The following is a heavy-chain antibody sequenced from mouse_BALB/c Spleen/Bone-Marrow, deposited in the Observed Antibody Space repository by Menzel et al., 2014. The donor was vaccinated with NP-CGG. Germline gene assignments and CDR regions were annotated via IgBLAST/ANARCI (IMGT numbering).Heavy chain of an antibody. Sequence: QVQLQHSGPELVKPGASVKMSCKASGYTFTSYYIHWVKQRPGQGLEWIGWIYPGDGSTKYNEKFKGKTTLTADKSSSTAYMLLSSLTSEDSAIYFCARGGGMDYWDQGTSVTVSS. CDR1: GYTFTSYY. J-gene: IGHJ4*01. CDR3: ARGGGMDY. V-gene: IGHV1S56*01. CDR2: IYPGDGST.